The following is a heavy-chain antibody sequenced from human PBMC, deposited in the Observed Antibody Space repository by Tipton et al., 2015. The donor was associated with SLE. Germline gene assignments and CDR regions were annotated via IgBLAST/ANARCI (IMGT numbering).Heavy chain of an antibody. D-gene: IGHD5-18*01. J-gene: IGHJ5*02. CDR3: ARLHGYSYGLNWFDP. CDR2: IYYTGTTT. V-gene: IGHV4-39*07. CDR1: GGSVSSSGKY. Sequence: TLSLTCTVSGGSVSSSGKYWAWIRQPPGKGLEWIGSIYYTGTTTSYNSFLKSRVTMSVDTSKNQFSLRLTSVIAADTAVYYCARLHGYSYGLNWFDPWGQGTLISVSS.